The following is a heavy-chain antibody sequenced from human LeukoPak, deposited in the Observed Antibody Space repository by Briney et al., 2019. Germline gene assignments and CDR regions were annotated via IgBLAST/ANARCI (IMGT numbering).Heavy chain of an antibody. CDR2: ISGSGGST. CDR3: AKPIPLYSSSWIAVAGPFDP. D-gene: IGHD6-13*01. Sequence: GGSLRLSCAASGFTFSSYAMSWVRQAPGKGLEWVSAISGSGGSTYYADSVKGRFAISRDNSKNTLYLQMNSLRAEDTAVYYCAKPIPLYSSSWIAVAGPFDPWGQGTLVTVSS. J-gene: IGHJ5*02. V-gene: IGHV3-23*01. CDR1: GFTFSSYA.